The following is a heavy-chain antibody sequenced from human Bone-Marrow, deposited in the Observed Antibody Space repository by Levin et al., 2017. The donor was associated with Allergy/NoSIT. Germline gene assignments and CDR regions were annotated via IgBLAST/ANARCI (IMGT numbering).Heavy chain of an antibody. CDR1: GFTFSSYG. CDR3: AKDSGDYSDLRGYYSLGPDY. CDR2: ISRGVIKT. D-gene: IGHD3-22*01. V-gene: IGHV3-30*18. Sequence: RSGGSLRLSCAASGFTFSSYGMHWVRQAPGQGLEWVAVISRGVIKTYYGDAVKGRFTISRDNSKNTLYLQMNSLRAEDTAVYYCAKDSGDYSDLRGYYSLGPDYWGQGSLVTVSS. J-gene: IGHJ4*02.